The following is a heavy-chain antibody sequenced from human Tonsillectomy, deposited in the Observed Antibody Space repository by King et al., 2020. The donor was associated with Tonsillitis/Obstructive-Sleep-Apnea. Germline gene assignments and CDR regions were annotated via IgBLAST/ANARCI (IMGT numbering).Heavy chain of an antibody. CDR3: AKEIGYFLSGYYMDV. V-gene: IGHV3-9*01. CDR1: GFIFDDYT. CDR2: ISRSSGRI. Sequence: VQLVESGGGLVQPGRSLRLSCAASGFIFDDYTMHWVRQAPGKGLEWVSTISRSSGRIGYADSVKGRFTISRDDAKNSLYLQMNSLRAEDTALYYCAKEIGYFLSGYYMDVWGKGATVTVSS. J-gene: IGHJ6*03. D-gene: IGHD3-3*01.